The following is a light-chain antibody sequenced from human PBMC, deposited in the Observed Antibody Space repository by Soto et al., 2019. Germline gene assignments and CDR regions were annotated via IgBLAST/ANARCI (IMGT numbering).Light chain of an antibody. V-gene: IGKV1-39*01. CDR3: QQSYSIPIT. CDR1: QTIGIY. CDR2: AAS. Sequence: DIQMTQSPSSLSASVGDRVTITCRASQTIGIYLNWYQQKPGKAPKFLIYAASTLQRGVPSRFSGSGSGTDFALTITSLQPEDFATYYCQQSYSIPITFGQGTRLGIK. J-gene: IGKJ5*01.